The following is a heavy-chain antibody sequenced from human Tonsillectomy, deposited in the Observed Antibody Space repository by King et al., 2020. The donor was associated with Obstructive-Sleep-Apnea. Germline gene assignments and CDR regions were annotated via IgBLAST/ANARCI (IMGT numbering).Heavy chain of an antibody. D-gene: IGHD2-15*01. Sequence: VQLQESGPGLVKTSETLSLTCTVSGGSISNFFWSWIRQPPGKGLEWIGYIYYSGSTNYNPSLKSRVTILVDTSKNQFSLKLTSVTAADTAVYYCARLTRVVVAPKAAFDIWGQGTMVTVSS. CDR1: GGSISNFF. CDR3: ARLTRVVVAPKAAFDI. V-gene: IGHV4-59*08. J-gene: IGHJ3*02. CDR2: IYYSGST.